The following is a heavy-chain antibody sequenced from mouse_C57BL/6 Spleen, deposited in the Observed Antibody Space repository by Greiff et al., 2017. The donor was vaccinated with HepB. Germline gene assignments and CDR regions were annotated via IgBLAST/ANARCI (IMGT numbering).Heavy chain of an antibody. V-gene: IGHV1-22*01. CDR1: GYTFTDYN. Sequence: EVQLQQSGPELVKPGASVKMSCKASGYTFTDYNMHWVKQSHGKSLEWIGYINPNNGGTSYNQKFKGKATLTVNKSSSTAYMELRSLTSEDSAVYYCARTIDDGYSWFAYWGQGTLVTVSA. D-gene: IGHD2-3*01. CDR2: INPNNGGT. J-gene: IGHJ3*01. CDR3: ARTIDDGYSWFAY.